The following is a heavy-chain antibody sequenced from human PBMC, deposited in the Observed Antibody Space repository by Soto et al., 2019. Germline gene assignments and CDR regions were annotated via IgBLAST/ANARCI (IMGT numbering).Heavy chain of an antibody. Sequence: QVTLKESGPVLVKPTETLTLTCTVSGFSLSNARMGVSWIRQPPGKALEWLAHIFSNDEKSYSTSLKSRLTISKDTSKSQVVLTMTNMDPVDTATYYCVRILSLSLPGRSNAYGMDVWGQGTTVTVSS. CDR2: IFSNDEK. CDR1: GFSLSNARMG. CDR3: VRILSLSLPGRSNAYGMDV. V-gene: IGHV2-26*01. J-gene: IGHJ6*02. D-gene: IGHD7-27*01.